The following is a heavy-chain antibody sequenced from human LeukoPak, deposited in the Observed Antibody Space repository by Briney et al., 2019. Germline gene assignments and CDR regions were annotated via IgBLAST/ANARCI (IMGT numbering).Heavy chain of an antibody. V-gene: IGHV4-34*01. CDR2: INHSGST. J-gene: IGHJ4*02. Sequence: SEPLSLTCAVYGGSFSGYYWSWIRQPPGKGLEWIGEINHSGSTNYNPSLKSRVTISGDTSKNQFSLKLSSVTAADTAVYYCATRSDYDILTGYSYHFDYWGQGTLVTVSS. D-gene: IGHD3-9*01. CDR3: ATRSDYDILTGYSYHFDY. CDR1: GGSFSGYY.